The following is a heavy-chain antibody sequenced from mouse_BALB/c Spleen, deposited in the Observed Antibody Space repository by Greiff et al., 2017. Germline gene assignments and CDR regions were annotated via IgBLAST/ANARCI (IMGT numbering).Heavy chain of an antibody. CDR1: GFTFSSYT. Sequence: EVMLVESGGGLVKPGGSLKLSCAASGFTFSSYTMYWVRQTPEKRLEWVATISSGGSYTYYPDSVKGRFTISRDNAKNTLYLQMSSLKSEDTAMFCCTSDEYGGGAMDYWGQGTAVTVSA. CDR3: TSDEYGGGAMDY. D-gene: IGHD1-1*02. J-gene: IGHJ4*01. V-gene: IGHV5-6-4*01. CDR2: ISSGGSYT.